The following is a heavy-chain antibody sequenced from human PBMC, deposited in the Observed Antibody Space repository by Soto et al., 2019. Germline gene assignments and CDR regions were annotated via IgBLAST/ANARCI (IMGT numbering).Heavy chain of an antibody. CDR1: GFIFEDYD. Sequence: EVQLVQSGGGLAHPGGSLRLSCEASGFIFEDYDMHWVRQPPGKGLQWVSGISWNSGDKDYGDSVKGRFTISRDNAKNSRVLKMSSLRVEDTATYYCVKKSCSHTRCYTGWFFDLWGRGTLVTVSS. CDR3: VKKSCSHTRCYTGWFFDL. D-gene: IGHD2-15*01. V-gene: IGHV3-9*01. J-gene: IGHJ2*01. CDR2: ISWNSGDK.